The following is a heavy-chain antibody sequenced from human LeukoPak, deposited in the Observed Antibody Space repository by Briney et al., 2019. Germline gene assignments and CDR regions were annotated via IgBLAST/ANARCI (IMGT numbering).Heavy chain of an antibody. Sequence: KRSQTLSLTCALSGDTLSSNRAAWDWIRHSPSRGLEWLVRTYYRSKAYNDYAASVKSRVTINPDTSKNQFSLQLNSVTPEDTSVYYCAREKWIQLWPRYFDYWGQGTLVTVSS. CDR2: TYYRSKAYN. J-gene: IGHJ4*02. CDR3: AREKWIQLWPRYFDY. V-gene: IGHV6-1*01. CDR1: GDTLSSNRAA. D-gene: IGHD5-18*01.